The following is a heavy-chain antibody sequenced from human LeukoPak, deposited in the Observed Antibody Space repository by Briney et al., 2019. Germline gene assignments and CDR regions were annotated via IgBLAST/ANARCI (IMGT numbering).Heavy chain of an antibody. D-gene: IGHD6-13*01. CDR3: ARYQDGIAAAGLTL. CDR2: INPSGGST. J-gene: IGHJ4*02. CDR1: GYTFTSYY. V-gene: IGHV1-46*01. Sequence: ASVKVSCKASGYTFTSYYMHWVRQAPGQGLEWMGIINPSGGSTSYAQKFQGRVTMTRDTSISTAYMELSRLRSDDTAVYYCARYQDGIAAAGLTLWGQGTLVTVSS.